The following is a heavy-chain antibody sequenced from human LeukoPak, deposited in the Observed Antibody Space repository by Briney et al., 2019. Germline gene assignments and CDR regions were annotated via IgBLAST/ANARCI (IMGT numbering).Heavy chain of an antibody. J-gene: IGHJ4*02. CDR3: ARQIYLGRLDY. Sequence: PGGSLRLSCAASGFTFSSYWMSWVRQAPGKGLEWVANIKQDGSEKYYVDSVKGRFTISRDNAKNSLYLQMNSLRAEDTAVYYCARQIYLGRLDYWGQGTLVTVSP. CDR2: IKQDGSEK. D-gene: IGHD3-16*01. V-gene: IGHV3-7*01. CDR1: GFTFSSYW.